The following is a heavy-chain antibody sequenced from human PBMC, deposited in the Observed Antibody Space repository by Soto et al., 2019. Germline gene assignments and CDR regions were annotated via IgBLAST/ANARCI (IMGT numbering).Heavy chain of an antibody. CDR1: GFTVSDYY. CDR2: ISSSGSTI. D-gene: IGHD2-15*01. V-gene: IGHV3-11*01. Sequence: QVQLVESGGGLVKPGGSLRLSCAASGFTVSDYYMSWIRQAPGKGLEWVSYISSSGSTIYYADSVKGRFTISRDNAKNSLYLQMNSLRAEDTAVYYCARASIVVVVAATPDAFDIWGQGTMVTVSS. CDR3: ARASIVVVVAATPDAFDI. J-gene: IGHJ3*02.